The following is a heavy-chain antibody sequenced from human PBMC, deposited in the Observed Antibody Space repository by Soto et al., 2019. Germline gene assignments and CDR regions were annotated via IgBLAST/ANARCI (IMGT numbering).Heavy chain of an antibody. CDR1: GYSISSGYY. V-gene: IGHV4-38-2*01. D-gene: IGHD6-13*01. J-gene: IGHJ6*02. Sequence: PSETLSLTCAVSGYSISSGYYWGWIRQPPGKGLGWIGSIYHSGSTYYNPSLKSRVTISVDTSKNQFSLKLSSVTAADTAVYYCARASSSWSLYYYYYGMDVWGQGTTVTVSS. CDR2: IYHSGST. CDR3: ARASSSWSLYYYYYGMDV.